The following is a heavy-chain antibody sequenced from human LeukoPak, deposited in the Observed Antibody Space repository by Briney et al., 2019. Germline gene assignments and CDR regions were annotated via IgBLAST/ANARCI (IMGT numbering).Heavy chain of an antibody. CDR3: ARVRGDSGSYFVDYYYYYMDV. J-gene: IGHJ6*03. CDR2: MNPNSGNT. D-gene: IGHD1-26*01. CDR1: GYTFTGYY. V-gene: IGHV1-8*02. Sequence: ASVKVSCKASGYTFTGYYMHWVRQATGQGLEWMGWMNPNSGNTGYAQKFQGRVTMTRNTSISTAYMELSSLRSEDTAVYYCARVRGDSGSYFVDYYYYYMDVWAKGPRSPSP.